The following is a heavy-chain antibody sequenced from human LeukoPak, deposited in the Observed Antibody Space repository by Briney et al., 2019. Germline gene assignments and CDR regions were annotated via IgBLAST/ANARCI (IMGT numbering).Heavy chain of an antibody. D-gene: IGHD5-18*01. J-gene: IGHJ6*03. Sequence: SETLSLTCTVSGGSISSSSYYWGWIRRPPGKGLEWIGTIYYSGSTYYKPSLRGRVTISVDTSNNQFSLKLTSVTAADTAVYYCASQKGYSYGYYYYMDVWGKGTTVTVSS. V-gene: IGHV4-39*01. CDR2: IYYSGST. CDR1: GGSISSSSYY. CDR3: ASQKGYSYGYYYYMDV.